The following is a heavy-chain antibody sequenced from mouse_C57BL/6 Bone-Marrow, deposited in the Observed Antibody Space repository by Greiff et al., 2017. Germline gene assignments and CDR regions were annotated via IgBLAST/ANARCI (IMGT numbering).Heavy chain of an antibody. V-gene: IGHV5-6*01. CDR2: ISSGGSYT. Sequence: EVNVVESGGDLVKPGGSLKLSCAASGFTFSSYGMSWVRQTPDKRLEWVATISSGGSYTYYPDSVKGRFTISRDNAKNTLYLQMSSLKSEDTAMYYCAKPWFAYWGQGTLVTVSA. CDR3: AKPWFAY. J-gene: IGHJ3*01. CDR1: GFTFSSYG.